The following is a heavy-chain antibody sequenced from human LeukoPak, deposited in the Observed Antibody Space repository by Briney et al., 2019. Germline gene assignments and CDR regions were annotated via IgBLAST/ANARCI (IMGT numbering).Heavy chain of an antibody. Sequence: PGGSLRLSCAASGFTFSSYWMTWVRQAPGKGLEWVANINQDGSETPSVDSLKGRFTISRDNAKNSLYLQMNNVRVEDTAVYYCVRDPYCTKTNCYEGYGAFDIWGQGTMVTVS. V-gene: IGHV3-7*01. CDR3: VRDPYCTKTNCYEGYGAFDI. CDR2: INQDGSET. CDR1: GFTFSSYW. J-gene: IGHJ3*02. D-gene: IGHD2-2*01.